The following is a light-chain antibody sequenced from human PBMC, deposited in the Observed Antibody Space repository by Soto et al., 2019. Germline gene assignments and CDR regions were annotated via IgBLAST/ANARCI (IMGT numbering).Light chain of an antibody. V-gene: IGKV1-5*03. CDR2: KAS. CDR1: QSISSW. Sequence: DIQMTQSPSTLYASVGDRVTITCRASQSISSWLAWYQQKPGKAPKLLIYKASSLESGVPSRFSGSGSGTEFTLTLSSLQPDDFATYYCQQYNSYSRTFGQGTKVEIK. CDR3: QQYNSYSRT. J-gene: IGKJ1*01.